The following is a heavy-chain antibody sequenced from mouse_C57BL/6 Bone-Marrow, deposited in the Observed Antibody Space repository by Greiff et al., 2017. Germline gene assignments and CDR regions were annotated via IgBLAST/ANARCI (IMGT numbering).Heavy chain of an antibody. Sequence: QVQLKQSGAELVKPGASVKMSCKASGYTFTTYPIEWMKQNHGKSLEWIGNFHPYNDDTKYNEKFKGKATLTVEKSSSTVYLELSRLTSDDSAVYYCARRKPYDGYYHYAMDYWGQGTSGTVSS. CDR1: GYTFTTYP. CDR2: FHPYNDDT. CDR3: ARRKPYDGYYHYAMDY. J-gene: IGHJ4*01. V-gene: IGHV1-47*01. D-gene: IGHD2-3*01.